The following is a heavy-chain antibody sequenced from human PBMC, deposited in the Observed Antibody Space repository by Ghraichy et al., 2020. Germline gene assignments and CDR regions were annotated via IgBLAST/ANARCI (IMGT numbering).Heavy chain of an antibody. V-gene: IGHV4-39*01. CDR1: GGSISSSNYY. Sequence: SQTLSLTCTVSGGSISSSNYYWAWIRQPPGKGLEWIGSIQYTGSTYYNPSLKSRVTISVDTPKNQFSLRLTSVTAADTAVYYCTSRHGGVSWGQGTLVTVSS. J-gene: IGHJ5*02. CDR3: TSRHGGVS. D-gene: IGHD4-23*01. CDR2: IQYTGST.